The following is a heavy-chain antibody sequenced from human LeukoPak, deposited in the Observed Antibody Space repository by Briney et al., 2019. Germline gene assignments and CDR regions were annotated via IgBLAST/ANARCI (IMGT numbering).Heavy chain of an antibody. D-gene: IGHD1-26*01. CDR1: GFNFSDHY. CDR3: ARVSGSCSDQ. CDR2: TRTKANSYTT. V-gene: IGHV3-72*01. J-gene: IGHJ5*02. Sequence: PGWSLRLSCAASGFNFSDHYMDWVRQAPGKGLEWVGRTRTKANSYTTEYAASVKDRFTISRDDSKNSLYLQMYSLKAEDTAVYYCARVSGSCSDQWGQGTQVTVSS.